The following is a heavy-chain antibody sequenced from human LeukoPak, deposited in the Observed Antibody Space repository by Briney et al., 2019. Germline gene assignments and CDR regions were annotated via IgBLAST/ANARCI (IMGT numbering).Heavy chain of an antibody. CDR3: ARDRVVVVPAAITSGAEYYYYGMDV. J-gene: IGHJ6*02. V-gene: IGHV1-3*01. D-gene: IGHD2-2*01. CDR1: GYTFTSYA. CDR2: NNAGNGNT. Sequence: ASVKVSCKASGYTFTSYAMHWVRQAPGQRLEWMGWNNAGNGNTKYSQKFQGRVTITRDTSASTAYMELSSLRSEDTAVYYCARDRVVVVPAAITSGAEYYYYGMDVWGQGTTVTVSS.